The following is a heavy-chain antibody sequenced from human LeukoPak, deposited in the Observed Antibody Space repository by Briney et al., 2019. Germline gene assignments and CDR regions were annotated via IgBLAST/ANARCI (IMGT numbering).Heavy chain of an antibody. Sequence: GGSLRLSCAASGFTVSSNYMSWVRQAPGKGLEWGSVMYSGGSTYYADSVKGRFTISRDNSKNTLYLQMNSLRAEDTAMYYCAREPSSSWYYYYYYYMDVWGKGTTVTVSS. CDR2: MYSGGST. CDR1: GFTVSSNY. CDR3: AREPSSSWYYYYYYYMDV. D-gene: IGHD6-13*01. V-gene: IGHV3-66*01. J-gene: IGHJ6*03.